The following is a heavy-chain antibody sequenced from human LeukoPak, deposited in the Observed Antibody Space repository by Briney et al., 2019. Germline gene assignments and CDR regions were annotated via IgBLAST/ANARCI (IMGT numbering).Heavy chain of an antibody. V-gene: IGHV1-69*13. Sequence: SVKVSCKASGGTFSSYAISWVRQAPGQGLEWMGGIIPIFGTANYAQKFQGRVTITADESTSTAYMELSSLRSEDMAVYYCARDLVGGPYYFDYWGQGTLVTVSS. CDR2: IIPIFGTA. J-gene: IGHJ4*02. CDR3: ARDLVGGPYYFDY. D-gene: IGHD2-15*01. CDR1: GGTFSSYA.